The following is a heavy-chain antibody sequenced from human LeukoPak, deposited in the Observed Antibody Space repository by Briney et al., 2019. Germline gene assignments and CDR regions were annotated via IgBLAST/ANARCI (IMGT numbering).Heavy chain of an antibody. D-gene: IGHD6-19*01. CDR2: ISYDGSNK. CDR3: ARDLHRSGWTDYYYYGMDV. V-gene: IGHV3-30-3*01. Sequence: GGSLRLSCAASGFTFSSYAMHWVRQAPGKGLEWVAVISYDGSNKYYADSVKGRFTISRDNSTTTLYLQMNRLRAEDTAVYYCARDLHRSGWTDYYYYGMDVWGQGTTVTVSS. J-gene: IGHJ6*02. CDR1: GFTFSSYA.